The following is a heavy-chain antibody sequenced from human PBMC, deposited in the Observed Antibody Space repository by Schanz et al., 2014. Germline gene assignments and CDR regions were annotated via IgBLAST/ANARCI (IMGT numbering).Heavy chain of an antibody. CDR3: ARDHQWLARYYMDV. V-gene: IGHV3-33*01. J-gene: IGHJ6*03. CDR2: IRYDGRNK. D-gene: IGHD6-19*01. CDR1: GFTFISYD. Sequence: QAQLVESGGGVVQPGRSLRLSCVASGFTFISYDIHWVCQAPGKGLEWVAVIRYDGRNKNFVESVKGRFTISRDNSNNTVYLQMNTLRAEDTAVYYCARDHQWLARYYMDVWGKGTTVTVSS.